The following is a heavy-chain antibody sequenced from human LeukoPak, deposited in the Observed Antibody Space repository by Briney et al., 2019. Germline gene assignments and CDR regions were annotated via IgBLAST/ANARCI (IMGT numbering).Heavy chain of an antibody. CDR2: IYYSGST. CDR3: AXVIAVAGPDAFDI. CDR1: GGSFSGYY. V-gene: IGHV4-59*01. D-gene: IGHD6-19*01. Sequence: SETLSLTCAVYGGSFSGYYWSWIRQPPGKGLEWIGYIYYSGSTNYNPSLKSRVTISVDTSKNQFSLKLSSVTAADPAVYYCAXVIAVAGPDAFDIWGQGTMVTVSS. J-gene: IGHJ3*02.